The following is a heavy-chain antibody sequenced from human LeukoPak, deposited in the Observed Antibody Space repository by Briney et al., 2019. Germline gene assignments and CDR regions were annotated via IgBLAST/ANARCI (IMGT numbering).Heavy chain of an antibody. CDR2: IYYSGYT. CDR3: ARLSGDDEEFNWFDL. J-gene: IGHJ5*02. Sequence: SETLSLTCTVSGGSISGDYWSWIRQPPGKGLEWIGYIYYSGYTDYNPSLKSPVTTSIDTSKNQFSLKLSSVTAADTAVYYCARLSGDDEEFNWFDLWGQGTLVTVSS. V-gene: IGHV4-59*01. D-gene: IGHD4-17*01. CDR1: GGSISGDY.